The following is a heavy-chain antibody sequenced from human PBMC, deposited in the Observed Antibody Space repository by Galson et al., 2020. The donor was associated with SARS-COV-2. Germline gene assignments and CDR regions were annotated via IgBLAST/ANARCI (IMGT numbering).Heavy chain of an antibody. J-gene: IGHJ3*02. CDR1: GTSISSGYYS. Sequence: SETLSLTCAVSGTSISSGYYSWNWIRQPPGKGLEWIGYISHSAGTYYNPSLKSRVTISGDRSKNQFSLRLSSVTAADTAVYYCARLHYGEYAPEAFDIWGPGTRVTVAS. V-gene: IGHV4-30-2*01. CDR3: ARLHYGEYAPEAFDI. CDR2: ISHSAGT. D-gene: IGHD4-17*01.